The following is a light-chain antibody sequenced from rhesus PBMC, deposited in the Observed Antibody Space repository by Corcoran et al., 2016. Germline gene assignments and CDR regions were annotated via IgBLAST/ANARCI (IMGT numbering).Light chain of an antibody. Sequence: DIQMTQSPSSLSASVGDTVTITCRASQSISSWLAWFQQKPGKAPKLLIYKASSLQTGVPSRFSGNGSGTDFTLTISSLQPEDFATYSCLQYNSSPFTFGPGTKLDIK. CDR1: QSISSW. CDR3: LQYNSSPFT. CDR2: KAS. V-gene: IGKV1-22*01. J-gene: IGKJ3*01.